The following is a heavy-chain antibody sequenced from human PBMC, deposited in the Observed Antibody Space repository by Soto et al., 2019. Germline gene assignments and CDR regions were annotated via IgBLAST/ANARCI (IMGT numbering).Heavy chain of an antibody. CDR2: IYYSGST. J-gene: IGHJ4*02. Sequence: SETVSLTCTVSGGSISSGGYYCSWIRQHPGKGLEWIGYIYYSGSTYYNPSLKSRVTISVDTSKNQFSLKLSSVTAADTAVYYCARDRGDYVFDYWGQGTLVTVSS. CDR1: GGSISSGGYY. CDR3: ARDRGDYVFDY. V-gene: IGHV4-31*03. D-gene: IGHD4-17*01.